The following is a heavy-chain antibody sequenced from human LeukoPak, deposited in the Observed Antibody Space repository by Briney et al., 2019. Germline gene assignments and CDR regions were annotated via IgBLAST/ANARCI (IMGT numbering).Heavy chain of an antibody. CDR1: GFTFSDYY. CDR3: ARDHSGTAMVWKAFDY. V-gene: IGHV3-11*01. J-gene: IGHJ4*02. CDR2: ISTSGSTI. D-gene: IGHD5-18*01. Sequence: PGGSLRLSGAASGFTFSDYYMNWVRQAPGKGLECVSYISTSGSTIYYADSVKGRFTISRDNAKNSLYLQMNSLRAEDTAVYYCARDHSGTAMVWKAFDYWGQGTLVTVSS.